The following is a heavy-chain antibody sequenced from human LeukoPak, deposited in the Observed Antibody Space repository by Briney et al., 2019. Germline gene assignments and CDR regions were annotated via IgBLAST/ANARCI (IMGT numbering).Heavy chain of an antibody. CDR3: AKTMSEELLIPVWTYYFDY. CDR2: ISGSGGST. CDR1: GFTFSSYA. D-gene: IGHD3-10*01. V-gene: IGHV3-23*01. J-gene: IGHJ4*02. Sequence: GGSLRLSCAASGFTFSSYAMSWVRQAPGKGLEWVSAISGSGGSTYYADSVKGRFTISRDNSKNTLYLQMNSLRAEDTAVYYCAKTMSEELLIPVWTYYFDYWGQGTLVTVSS.